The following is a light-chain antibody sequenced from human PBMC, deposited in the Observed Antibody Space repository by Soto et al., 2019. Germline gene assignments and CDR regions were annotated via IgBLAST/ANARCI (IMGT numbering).Light chain of an antibody. Sequence: QAVLTQPRSVSGSPGQSVAISCTGASSVLGGYDYVSWYQQHPGKAPKLMIYDVSKRPSGVPDRFSGSKSGNTASLTISGLQAEDEADYYCCSSPGTYTYVFGTGTKLTVL. CDR1: SSVLGGYDY. CDR2: DVS. V-gene: IGLV2-11*01. CDR3: CSSPGTYTYV. J-gene: IGLJ1*01.